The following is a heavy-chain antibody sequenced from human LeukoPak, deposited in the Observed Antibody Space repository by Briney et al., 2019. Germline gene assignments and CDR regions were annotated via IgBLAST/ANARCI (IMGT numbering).Heavy chain of an antibody. J-gene: IGHJ4*02. CDR2: ISSSGSTI. CDR3: AKDHYIDY. Sequence: PGGSLRLSCAASGFTFSSYEMNWVRQAPGNGLEWVSYISSSGSTIYYADSVKGRFTISRDNAKNSLYLQMNSLRAEDTAVYYRAKDHYIDYWGQGTLVTVSS. V-gene: IGHV3-48*03. CDR1: GFTFSSYE.